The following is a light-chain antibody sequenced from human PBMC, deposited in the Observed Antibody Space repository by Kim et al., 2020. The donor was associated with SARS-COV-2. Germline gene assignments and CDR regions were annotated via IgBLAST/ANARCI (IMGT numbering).Light chain of an antibody. CDR3: ATWDSSLSGMA. CDR1: SSNMGDNR. V-gene: IGLV1-51*01. CDR2: DNN. Sequence: GQKVTISFSGSSSNMGDNRVFWYQQLPGTAPKLLIQDNNKRPSGIPDRFSGSKSGTSATLGITGLQTGDEADYYCATWDSSLSGMAFGGETKLTVL. J-gene: IGLJ2*01.